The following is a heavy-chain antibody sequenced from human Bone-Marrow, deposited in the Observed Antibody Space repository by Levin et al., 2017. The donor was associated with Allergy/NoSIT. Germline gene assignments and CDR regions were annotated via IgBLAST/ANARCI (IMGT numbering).Heavy chain of an antibody. V-gene: IGHV1-2*02. CDR3: ARARQWTGWEGIYFDY. J-gene: IGHJ4*02. CDR1: GYTFTDYY. CDR2: MNPKNGGT. D-gene: IGHD3/OR15-3a*01. Sequence: PGESLKISCQASGYTFTDYYIHWVRQTPGQGLEWMGWMNPKNGGTTYAVKFQGRVTMTWDSSIRTAFMEMSSLTSDDTAVYYCARARQWTGWEGIYFDYWGQGTLVTVSS.